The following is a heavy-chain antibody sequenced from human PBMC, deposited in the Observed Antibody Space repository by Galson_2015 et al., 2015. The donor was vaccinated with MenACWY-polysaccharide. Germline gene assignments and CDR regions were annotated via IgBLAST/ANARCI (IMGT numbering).Heavy chain of an antibody. V-gene: IGHV3-64*01. J-gene: IGHJ6*02. CDR2: ISSNGGST. CDR3: ARGSATVTPFYYYGMDV. CDR1: GFTFSSYA. D-gene: IGHD4-17*01. Sequence: SLRLSCAASGFTFSSYAMHWVRQAPGKGLEYVSAISSNGGSTYYANSVKGRFTISRGNSKNTLYLQMGSLRAEDMAVYYCARGSATVTPFYYYGMDVWGQGATVTVSS.